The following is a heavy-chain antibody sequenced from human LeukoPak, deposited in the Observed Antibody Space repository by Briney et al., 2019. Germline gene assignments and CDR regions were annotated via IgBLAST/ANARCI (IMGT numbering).Heavy chain of an antibody. Sequence: GGSLRLSCEASGFTVSSNYMSWVRQAPEKGLEWVSVIYNAGSTYYADSVKGRFTISRDNSKNTLYLQMNSLRAEDTAVYYCASNIPTTYYYDSSGYYSDWGQGTLVTVSS. V-gene: IGHV3-66*01. J-gene: IGHJ4*02. CDR2: IYNAGST. CDR1: GFTVSSNY. CDR3: ASNIPTTYYYDSSGYYSD. D-gene: IGHD3-22*01.